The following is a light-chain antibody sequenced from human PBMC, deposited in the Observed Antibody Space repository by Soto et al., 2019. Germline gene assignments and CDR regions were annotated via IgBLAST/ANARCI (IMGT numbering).Light chain of an antibody. CDR3: QQYGISPT. V-gene: IGKV3-20*01. Sequence: EIVLTQSPGTLSLSPGERATLSCRSSHSVSSNYLAWYQQKPGQAPRLLIYDVSSRATGIPDRFSGSGSGTDFTLAISRLGGVAFAVYYCQQYGISPTFGQGTKVEIK. CDR1: HSVSSNY. J-gene: IGKJ1*01. CDR2: DVS.